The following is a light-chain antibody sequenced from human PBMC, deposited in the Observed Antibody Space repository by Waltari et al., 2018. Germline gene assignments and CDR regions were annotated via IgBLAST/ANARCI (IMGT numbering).Light chain of an antibody. Sequence: QSALSQPASVSGSPGQSIAISCTVTSSDSGVDDYVSLYQDHPGQAPKVIIYDVNNRPSGVSDRFSGSKSGNTASLTISGLQAEDEANYYCCSQSSYNGVIFGGGTKLTVL. V-gene: IGLV2-14*03. CDR2: DVN. CDR1: SSDSGVDDY. CDR3: CSQSSYNGVI. J-gene: IGLJ2*01.